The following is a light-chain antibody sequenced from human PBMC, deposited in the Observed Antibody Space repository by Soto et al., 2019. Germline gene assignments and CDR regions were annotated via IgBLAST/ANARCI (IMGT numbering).Light chain of an antibody. CDR2: DAY. Sequence: IQMTQSPSTLSASVGDRVTITCRASQSISSWLAWDQQKPGKAHKLLIYDAYSLESGVPSRFSGSGSGTEFTLTISSLQPDDFATYYCQQYNSYSPTFGQGTKVDIK. CDR1: QSISSW. J-gene: IGKJ1*01. CDR3: QQYNSYSPT. V-gene: IGKV1-5*01.